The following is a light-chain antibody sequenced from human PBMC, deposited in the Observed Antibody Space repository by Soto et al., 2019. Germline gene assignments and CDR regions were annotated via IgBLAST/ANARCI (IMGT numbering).Light chain of an antibody. CDR3: TSYTKSTTWV. V-gene: IGLV2-14*01. Sequence: QSALTQPDSVSGSPGQTITISGTGTSSDVGGNNYVSWYQQYPGRAPKLLISDVSNRPSGLSNRFSGSKSGNTASLTISGLQAEHEADYYCTSYTKSTTWVFGGGTQLTVL. CDR1: SSDVGGNNY. J-gene: IGLJ3*02. CDR2: DVS.